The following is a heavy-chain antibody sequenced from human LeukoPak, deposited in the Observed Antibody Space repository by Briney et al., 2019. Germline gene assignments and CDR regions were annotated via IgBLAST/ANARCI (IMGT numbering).Heavy chain of an antibody. CDR1: GLTFRNYA. CDR3: VKAAHLFDWYD. J-gene: IGHJ4*02. CDR2: ISGSGDST. D-gene: IGHD3-9*01. Sequence: GGSLRLSCAVSGLTFRNYAMAWVRQAPGKGLEWVSTISGSGDSTYYADSVKGRFTISRDNFKSTLYLQMNSLRAEDAAIYYCVKAAHLFDWYDWGQGTLVTVSS. V-gene: IGHV3-23*01.